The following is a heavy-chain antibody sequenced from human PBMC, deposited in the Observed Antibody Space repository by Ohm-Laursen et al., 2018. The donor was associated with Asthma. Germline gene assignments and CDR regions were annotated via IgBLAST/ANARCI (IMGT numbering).Heavy chain of an antibody. CDR1: GFTFSSYA. CDR2: ISSNGGST. V-gene: IGHV3-64D*08. Sequence: SLRLSCAASGFTFSSYAMHWVRQAPGKGLEYVSAISSNGGSTYYADSVKGRFTISRDNSKNTLYLQMSSLRAEDTAVYYCVKDPAYYGSGSYYSLDAFDIWGQGTMVTVSS. CDR3: VKDPAYYGSGSYYSLDAFDI. D-gene: IGHD3-10*01. J-gene: IGHJ3*02.